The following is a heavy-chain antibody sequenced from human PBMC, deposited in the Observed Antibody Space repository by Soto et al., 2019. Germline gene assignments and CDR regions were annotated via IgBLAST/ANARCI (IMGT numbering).Heavy chain of an antibody. Sequence: QVQLVQSGAEVKKPGASVKVSCKASGYTFTSYGISWVRQAPGQGLEWMGWISAYNGNTNYAQKLQGRVTMTTDTSTSTAYMELGSLRSDDTAVYYYARTNWGSGLPAGGRLDYWGQGTLVTVSS. CDR1: GYTFTSYG. CDR2: ISAYNGNT. CDR3: ARTNWGSGLPAGGRLDY. V-gene: IGHV1-18*01. J-gene: IGHJ4*02. D-gene: IGHD7-27*01.